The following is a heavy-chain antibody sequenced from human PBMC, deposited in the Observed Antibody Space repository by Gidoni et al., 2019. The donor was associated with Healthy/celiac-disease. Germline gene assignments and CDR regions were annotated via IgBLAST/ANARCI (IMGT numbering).Heavy chain of an antibody. CDR1: GYTFTGYY. CDR2: IKPNSGGT. Sequence: QVQLVQSGAEVQKPGASVKVSCKASGYTFTGYYMHWVRQAPGHGLEWMGWIKPNSGGTNYAQKFQGWVTMTRDTSISTAYMELSRLRSDDTAVYYCARDPGRGDGMDVWGQGTTVTVSS. V-gene: IGHV1-2*04. J-gene: IGHJ6*02. CDR3: ARDPGRGDGMDV.